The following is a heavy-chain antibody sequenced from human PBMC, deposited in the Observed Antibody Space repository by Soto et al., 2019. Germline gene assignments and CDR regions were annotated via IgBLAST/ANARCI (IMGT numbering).Heavy chain of an antibody. Sequence: SETLSLTCTVSGGSIRDYFWTWIRQPPGKGLEWIGYIYYSGRTNYNPSLKSRVSISVDTSKNHFSLQLRSVTAADTAVYYCARVGGDDFGDSGGFDYWGQGTLVTVPS. CDR2: IYYSGRT. J-gene: IGHJ4*02. CDR1: GGSIRDYF. V-gene: IGHV4-59*01. CDR3: ARVGGDDFGDSGGFDY. D-gene: IGHD4-17*01.